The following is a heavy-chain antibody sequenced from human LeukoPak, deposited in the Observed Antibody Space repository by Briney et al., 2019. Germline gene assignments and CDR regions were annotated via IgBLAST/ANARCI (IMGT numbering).Heavy chain of an antibody. CDR3: ATQRSAGQSIWFDP. CDR1: GFIFSSYD. J-gene: IGHJ5*02. D-gene: IGHD6-13*01. Sequence: PGGPLRLSCAASGFIFSSYDLSWGRRAPRKGGVGVSSISGSGTTNYVDSVKGRFTISRDNPENTLYLQMNSLRAEDTALYYCATQRSAGQSIWFDPWGQGTLVTVSS. V-gene: IGHV3-23*01. CDR2: ISGSGTT.